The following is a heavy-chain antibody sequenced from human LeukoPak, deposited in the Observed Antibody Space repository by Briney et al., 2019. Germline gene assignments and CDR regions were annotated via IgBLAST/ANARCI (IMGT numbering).Heavy chain of an antibody. D-gene: IGHD3-22*01. J-gene: IGHJ1*01. CDR1: GGSISSSSYY. Sequence: SETLSLTCTVSGGSISSSSYYWGWIRQPPGKGLEWIGSIYYSGSTYYNPSLKSRVTISVDTSKNQFSLKLSSVTAADTAVYYCARGPRYDSSGYPEYFQHWGQGTLVTVSS. V-gene: IGHV4-39*07. CDR2: IYYSGST. CDR3: ARGPRYDSSGYPEYFQH.